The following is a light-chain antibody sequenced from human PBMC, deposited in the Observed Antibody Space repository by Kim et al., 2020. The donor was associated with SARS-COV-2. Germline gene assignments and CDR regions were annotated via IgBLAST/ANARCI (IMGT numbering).Light chain of an antibody. J-gene: IGLJ1*01. Sequence: QSISSSCTGTSSDVGGYHYVSWYQQHPVKAPKRMIYDVSTRPSGVSNRFSGSKSGNTASLTISGIQAEDEADYYCSSYTSSSTPYVFGTGTKVTVL. CDR3: SSYTSSSTPYV. V-gene: IGLV2-14*03. CDR2: DVS. CDR1: SSDVGGYHY.